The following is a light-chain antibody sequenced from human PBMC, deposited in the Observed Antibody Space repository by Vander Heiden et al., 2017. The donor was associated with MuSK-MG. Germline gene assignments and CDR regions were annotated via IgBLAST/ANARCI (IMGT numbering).Light chain of an antibody. CDR1: YLGGRF. CDR3: QAWDGYTVV. CDR2: EDT. V-gene: IGLV3-1*01. Sequence: SYELTQPPSVSVSPGQTATITCSADYLGGRFAFWYQQKPGQSPVLVIYEDTKRPSGIPERFSGSNSGHTATLTISGTQALDEADYYCQAWDGYTVVFGGGTKLTVL. J-gene: IGLJ2*01.